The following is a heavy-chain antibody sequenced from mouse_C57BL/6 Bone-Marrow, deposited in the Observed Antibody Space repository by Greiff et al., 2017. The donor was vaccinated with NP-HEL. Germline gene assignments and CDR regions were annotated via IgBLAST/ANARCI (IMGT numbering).Heavy chain of an antibody. CDR1: GYTFTSYG. V-gene: IGHV1-81*01. CDR3: ARLYVAMDY. Sequence: QVQLQQSGAELARPGASVKLSCKASGYTFTSYGISWVKQRPGQGLEWIGEIYPRSGNTYYNEKFKGKATLTADKSSSAAYMELRSLTSEDSADYCCARLYVAMDYWGQGTSVTVSS. J-gene: IGHJ4*01. CDR2: IYPRSGNT. D-gene: IGHD2-3*01.